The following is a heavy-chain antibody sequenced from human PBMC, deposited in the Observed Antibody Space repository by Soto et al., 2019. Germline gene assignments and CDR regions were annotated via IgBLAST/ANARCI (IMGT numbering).Heavy chain of an antibody. CDR3: ARRRIRANYYYYGMDV. V-gene: IGHV4-30-4*01. D-gene: IGHD3-10*01. CDR2: IYYSGST. J-gene: IGHJ6*02. CDR1: GGSISSGDYY. Sequence: QVQLQESGPGLVKPSQTLSLTCTVSGGSISSGDYYWSWIRQPPGKGLEWIGYIYYSGSTYYNPSLKSRVTISVDTSNNQFSLKLSSVTAADTAVYYCARRRIRANYYYYGMDVWGQGTTVTVSS.